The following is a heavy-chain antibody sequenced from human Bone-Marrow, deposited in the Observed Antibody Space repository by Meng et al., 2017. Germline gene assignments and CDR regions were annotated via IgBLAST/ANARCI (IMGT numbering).Heavy chain of an antibody. CDR1: GFTFNDYH. J-gene: IGHJ4*02. Sequence: VQLVESGGGLVKPGGSLRLSCAASGFTFNDYHMSWVRQAPGKGLEWVSVIFGGGSTYYADSVKGRFTISRHNSKNTLYLQMNTLRAEDTAVYYCARGFEIGGNYAFDYWGQGTLVTVSS. CDR3: ARGFEIGGNYAFDY. CDR2: IFGGGST. D-gene: IGHD1-7*01. V-gene: IGHV3-53*04.